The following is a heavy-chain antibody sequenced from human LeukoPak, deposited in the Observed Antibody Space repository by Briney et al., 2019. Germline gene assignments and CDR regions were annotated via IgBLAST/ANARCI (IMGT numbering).Heavy chain of an antibody. J-gene: IGHJ4*02. CDR1: GFTFSSYA. CDR3: AKDPAVVPARFVDY. Sequence: QPGGSLRLSCAASGFTFSSYAMSWVRQAPGKGLEWVSAISGSGGSTYYADSVKGRFTISRDNSKNTLYLQMNSLRAEDTAVYYCAKDPAVVPARFVDYWGQGTLVTVSS. V-gene: IGHV3-23*01. D-gene: IGHD2-2*01. CDR2: ISGSGGST.